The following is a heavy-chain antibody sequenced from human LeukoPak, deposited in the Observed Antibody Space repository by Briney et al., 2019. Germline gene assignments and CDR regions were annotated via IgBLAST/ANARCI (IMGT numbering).Heavy chain of an antibody. J-gene: IGHJ4*02. V-gene: IGHV3-49*04. Sequence: GGSLRVSCTASGFTFGDYAMSWVRQAPGKGLEWVGFIRSKAYGGTTEYAASVKGRFTISRDDSKSIAYLQMNSLKTEETAVYYCTRDNLYYYDSSGYYYYFDYWGQGTLVTVSS. CDR1: GFTFGDYA. D-gene: IGHD3-22*01. CDR3: TRDNLYYYDSSGYYYYFDY. CDR2: IRSKAYGGTT.